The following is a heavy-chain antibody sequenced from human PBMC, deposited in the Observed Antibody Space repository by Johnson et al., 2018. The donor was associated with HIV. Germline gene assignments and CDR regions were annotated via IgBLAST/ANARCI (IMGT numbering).Heavy chain of an antibody. J-gene: IGHJ3*01. CDR2: ISYSGSST. CDR3: AREISRYYYDYAAFDL. D-gene: IGHD3-22*01. Sequence: VQLVESGGGVVRPGGSPRLSCAASGFSFDSHAINWVRQAPGKGLQWVSAISYSGSSTYYADSVKGRFTISRDNSRSTVYLHMINLRADDTALYYCAREISRYYYDYAAFDLWGQGTTVTVSS. V-gene: IGHV3-23*04. CDR1: GFSFDSHA.